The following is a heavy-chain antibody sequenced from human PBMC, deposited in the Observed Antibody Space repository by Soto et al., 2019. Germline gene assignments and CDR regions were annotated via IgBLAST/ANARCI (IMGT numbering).Heavy chain of an antibody. CDR2: ISSSSSYI. Sequence: GVSLSLSCAASGFTFSSYSMNWVRQAPGKGLEWVSSISSSSSYIYYADSVKGRFTISRDNAKNSLYLQMNSLRAEDTAVYYCARVSPFSYGPNAPDYWGQGTLVTVSS. D-gene: IGHD5-18*01. J-gene: IGHJ4*02. V-gene: IGHV3-21*01. CDR1: GFTFSSYS. CDR3: ARVSPFSYGPNAPDY.